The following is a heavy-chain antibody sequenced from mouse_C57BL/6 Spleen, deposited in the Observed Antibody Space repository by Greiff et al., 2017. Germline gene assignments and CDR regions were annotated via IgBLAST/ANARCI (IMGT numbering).Heavy chain of an antibody. J-gene: IGHJ2*01. CDR2: IWGGGST. D-gene: IGHD1-1*01. Sequence: VKLMESGPGLVAPSQSLSITCPVSGFSLTSYGVSWVRQPPGKGLEWLGVIWGGGSTNYHSAFISRLSISKDNSKSQVVLKLNSLQTDDTATYYCAKGELLRRGLDYWGQGTTLTVSS. V-gene: IGHV2-3*01. CDR3: AKGELLRRGLDY. CDR1: GFSLTSYG.